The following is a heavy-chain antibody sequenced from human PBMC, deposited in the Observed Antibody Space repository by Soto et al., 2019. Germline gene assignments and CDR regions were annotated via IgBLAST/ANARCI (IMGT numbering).Heavy chain of an antibody. CDR2: IYYSGST. D-gene: IGHD6-19*01. V-gene: IGHV4-39*01. CDR1: GGSISSSSYY. Sequence: PSETLSLTCTVSGGSISSSSYYWGWIRQPPGKGLEWIGSIYYSGSTYYNPSLKSRVTISVDTSKNQFSLKLSSVTAADTAVYYCARRRRSGWYGHFDYWGQGTLVTV. J-gene: IGHJ4*02. CDR3: ARRRRSGWYGHFDY.